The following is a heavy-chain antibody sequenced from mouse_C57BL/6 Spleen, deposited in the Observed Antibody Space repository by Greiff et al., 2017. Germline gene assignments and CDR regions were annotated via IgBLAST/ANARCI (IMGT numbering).Heavy chain of an antibody. Sequence: QVQLQQPGAELVMPGASVKLSCKASGYTFTSYWMHWVKQRPGQGLEWIGEIDPSDSYTNYNQKFKGKSTLTVDKSSSTAYMPLSSLTSEDSAVYYCARRRDYDYDGAMDYWGQGTSVTVSS. CDR3: ARRRDYDYDGAMDY. V-gene: IGHV1-69*01. CDR1: GYTFTSYW. J-gene: IGHJ4*01. D-gene: IGHD2-4*01. CDR2: IDPSDSYT.